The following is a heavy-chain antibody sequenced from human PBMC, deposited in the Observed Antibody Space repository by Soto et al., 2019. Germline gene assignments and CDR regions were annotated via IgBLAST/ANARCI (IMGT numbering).Heavy chain of an antibody. Sequence: QVQLVQSGAEAKKPGSSLKVSCMASGGTFSTYGVSWVRQAPGQGLEWMGGILSLVGTTKYAQRFQARVTISVDESMTTDYMEMRCLRSDDPAVYFCAVEADRRWLHLFDSWGQGTLGAVAS. V-gene: IGHV1-69*01. D-gene: IGHD3-22*01. CDR2: ILSLVGTT. J-gene: IGHJ4*02. CDR3: AVEADRRWLHLFDS. CDR1: GGTFSTYG.